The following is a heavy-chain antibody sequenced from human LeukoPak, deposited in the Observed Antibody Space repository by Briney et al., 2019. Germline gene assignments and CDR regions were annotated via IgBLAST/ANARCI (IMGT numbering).Heavy chain of an antibody. Sequence: GGSLRLSCAASGFTFSGSAMHWVRQASGKGLEWVGRIRSKAYSYATAYAASVRGRFTISRDDSRNTAFLQMNSLKTEDTAVYYCSAGSTNSDYVVSDYWGQGTLVTVSS. D-gene: IGHD4-11*01. CDR2: IRSKAYSYAT. V-gene: IGHV3-73*01. CDR1: GFTFSGSA. J-gene: IGHJ4*02. CDR3: SAGSTNSDYVVSDY.